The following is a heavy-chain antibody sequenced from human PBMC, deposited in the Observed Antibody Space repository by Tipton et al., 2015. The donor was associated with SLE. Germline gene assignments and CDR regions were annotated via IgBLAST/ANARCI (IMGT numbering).Heavy chain of an antibody. D-gene: IGHD3-10*01. V-gene: IGHV4-34*01. J-gene: IGHJ5*02. Sequence: TLSLTCAVYGGSFSGYYWSWIRQPPGKGLEWIGEINHSGSTNYNPSLKSRVTISVDTSKNQFSLKLSSVTAADPAVYYCARRGYGSGSSWGQGTLVTVSS. CDR3: ARRGYGSGSS. CDR1: GGSFSGYY. CDR2: INHSGST.